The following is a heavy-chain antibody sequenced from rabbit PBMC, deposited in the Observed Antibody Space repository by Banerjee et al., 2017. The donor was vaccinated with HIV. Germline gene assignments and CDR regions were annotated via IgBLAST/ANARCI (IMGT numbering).Heavy chain of an antibody. CDR3: ARDRDGDAGYGSLAL. Sequence: QEQLEESGGGLVQPEGSLTLTCTASGFSFSNKYVMCWVRQAPGKGLEWIACINTSSGNTVYASWAKGRFTISKTSSTTVTLQMTSLTAADTATYFCARDRDGDAGYGSLALWGQGTLVTVS. D-gene: IGHD7-1*01. CDR2: INTSSGNT. V-gene: IGHV1S45*01. CDR1: GFSFSNKYV. J-gene: IGHJ3*01.